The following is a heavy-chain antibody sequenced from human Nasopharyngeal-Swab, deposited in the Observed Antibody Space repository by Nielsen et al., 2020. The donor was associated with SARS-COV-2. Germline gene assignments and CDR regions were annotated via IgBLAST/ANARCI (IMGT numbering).Heavy chain of an antibody. V-gene: IGHV4-59*01. D-gene: IGHD6-19*01. CDR2: IYYSGST. CDR1: GGSISSYY. J-gene: IGHJ2*01. Sequence: SETLSLTCTVSGGSISSYYWSWIRQPPGKGLEWIGHIYYSGSTNYNPSLKSRVTISVDTSKNQFSLKLSSVTAADTAVYYCARIAVAALNDWYFDLWGRGTLVTVSS. CDR3: ARIAVAALNDWYFDL.